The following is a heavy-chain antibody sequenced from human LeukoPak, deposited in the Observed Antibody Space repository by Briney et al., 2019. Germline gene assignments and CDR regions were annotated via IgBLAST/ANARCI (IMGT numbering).Heavy chain of an antibody. J-gene: IGHJ4*02. V-gene: IGHV1-2*04. CDR2: INPNSGGT. CDR3: ARVLGPLAYCGGDCYPPPDY. CDR1: GYTFTGYY. Sequence: ASVKVSCKASGYTFTGYYMHWVRQAPGQGLEWMGWINPNSGGTNYAQKFQGWVTMTRDTSISTAYMELSRLRSDDTAVYYCARVLGPLAYCGGDCYPPPDYWGQGTLVTVSS. D-gene: IGHD2-21*02.